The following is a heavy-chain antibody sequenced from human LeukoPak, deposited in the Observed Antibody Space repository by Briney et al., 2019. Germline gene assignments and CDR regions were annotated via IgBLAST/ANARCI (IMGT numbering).Heavy chain of an antibody. CDR3: AKGTPTYYDFWSGYYLVDY. Sequence: PGGSLTLSCAASGCTFDDYAMHWVRQAPGKGLEWVSLINGDGGSTYYADSVEGRFTISRDNSKNSLYLQMNSLRTEDTALYYCAKGTPTYYDFWSGYYLVDYWGQGTLVTVSS. J-gene: IGHJ4*02. CDR1: GCTFDDYA. CDR2: INGDGGST. D-gene: IGHD3-3*01. V-gene: IGHV3-43*02.